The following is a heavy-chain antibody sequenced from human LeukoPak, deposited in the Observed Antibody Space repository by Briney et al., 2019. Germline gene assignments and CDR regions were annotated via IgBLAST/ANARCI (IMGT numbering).Heavy chain of an antibody. V-gene: IGHV3-21*01. J-gene: IGHJ3*02. Sequence: GGSLRLSCAASGFTFSSYSMNWVRQAPGKGLEWVSSISSSSSYIYYADSVKGRFTISRDNAKNSLYLQMKSLRAEDTAVYYCARDLRHIVVVPAAIRGSRHAFDIWGQGTMVTVSS. CDR2: ISSSSSYI. CDR3: ARDLRHIVVVPAAIRGSRHAFDI. D-gene: IGHD2-2*02. CDR1: GFTFSSYS.